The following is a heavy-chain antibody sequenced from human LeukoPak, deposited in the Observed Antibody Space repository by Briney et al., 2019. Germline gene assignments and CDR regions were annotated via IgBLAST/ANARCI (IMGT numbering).Heavy chain of an antibody. J-gene: IGHJ6*03. CDR2: ISGSSGTI. D-gene: IGHD3-16*01. CDR1: GFTLSSYS. V-gene: IGHV3-48*01. Sequence: GGSLRLSCVASGFTLSSYSMNWVRQAPGKGLEWVSYISGSSGTIYYADSVKGRFTISRDNAKNSLYLQMNSLRAEDTAVYYCARRSEFGVLYYMDIWGKGTTVTVSS. CDR3: ARRSEFGVLYYMDI.